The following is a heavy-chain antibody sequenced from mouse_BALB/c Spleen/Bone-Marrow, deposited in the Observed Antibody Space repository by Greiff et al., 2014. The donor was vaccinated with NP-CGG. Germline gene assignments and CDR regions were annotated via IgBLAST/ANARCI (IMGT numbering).Heavy chain of an antibody. CDR2: IDPYYGGT. CDR1: GFSFTGHY. D-gene: IGHD1-1*01. V-gene: IGHV1S29*02. CDR3: ARNHFGSNSLGY. Sequence: VQLQQSGTELVKPGASVKISCKASGFSFTGHYMNWVKQSHGRSLEWIGNIDPYYGGTNYNQKFRGKATLTVDKSSSTAYMQLTSLTSEDSAVYYCARNHFGSNSLGYWGQGTLVTVSA. J-gene: IGHJ3*01.